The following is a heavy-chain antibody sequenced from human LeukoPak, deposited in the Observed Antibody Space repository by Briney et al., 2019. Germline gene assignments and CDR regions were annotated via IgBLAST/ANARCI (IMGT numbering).Heavy chain of an antibody. D-gene: IGHD3-22*01. J-gene: IGHJ4*02. CDR1: GYTFTSYG. CDR2: ISAYNGNT. CDR3: ARDSYYETYFDY. Sequence: GATVKVLCKASGYTFTSYGVSWVRQASGQGLEWMGWISAYNGNTNYAQKLQGRVTMTTDTSTSTAYMELRSLRSDDTAVYYCARDSYYETYFDYWGQGTLVTVSS. V-gene: IGHV1-18*01.